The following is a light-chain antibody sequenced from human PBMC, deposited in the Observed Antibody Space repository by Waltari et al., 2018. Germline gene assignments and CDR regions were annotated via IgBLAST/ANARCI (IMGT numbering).Light chain of an antibody. CDR2: EVN. V-gene: IGLV2-8*01. CDR3: FSFAGSNTVV. Sequence: QSALTQPPSASGSPGQSVTISCTGTSSDIGGYNYVSWYQQHPGKAPKLMIYEVNKRPPGVPDRFSGSKSGNTASLTVSGLQAEDEADYYCFSFAGSNTVVFGGGTK. J-gene: IGLJ2*01. CDR1: SSDIGGYNY.